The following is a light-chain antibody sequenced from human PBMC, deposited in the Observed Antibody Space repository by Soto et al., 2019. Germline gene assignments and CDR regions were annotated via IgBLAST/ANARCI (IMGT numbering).Light chain of an antibody. Sequence: QSALTQPASVSGSPGQSITISCTGTSSDVGGYNYVSWYQQHPGKVPKLMIYDVTNRPSGVSNRFSGSKSGNTASLAISGLQAEDEADYYCSSSTSSSTHVVFGGGTKLTVL. CDR1: SSDVGGYNY. V-gene: IGLV2-14*01. CDR3: SSSTSSSTHVV. J-gene: IGLJ2*01. CDR2: DVT.